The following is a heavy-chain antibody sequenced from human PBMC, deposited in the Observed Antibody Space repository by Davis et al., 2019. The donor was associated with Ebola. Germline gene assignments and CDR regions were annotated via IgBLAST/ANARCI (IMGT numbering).Heavy chain of an antibody. CDR3: ARRLTIFPHYCYGMDV. CDR2: INHSGST. CDR1: GGSFSGYY. J-gene: IGHJ6*02. V-gene: IGHV4-34*01. D-gene: IGHD3-3*01. Sequence: PSETLSLTCAVYGGSFSGYYWSWIRQPPGKGLEWIGEINHSGSTKYNPSLKSRVTISVDTSKNQFSLKLSSVTAADTAVYYCARRLTIFPHYCYGMDVWGQGTTVTVSS.